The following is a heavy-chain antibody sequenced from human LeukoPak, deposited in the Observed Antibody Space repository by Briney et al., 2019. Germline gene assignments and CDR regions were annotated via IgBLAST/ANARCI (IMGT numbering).Heavy chain of an antibody. CDR3: ARAGVAGFDY. J-gene: IGHJ4*02. Sequence: GSLRLSCAASGFTFSSYSMNWVRQAPGKGLEWIGEINHSGSTNYNPSLKSRVTISVDTSKNQFSLKLSSVTAADTAVYYCARAGVAGFDYWGQGTLVTVSS. D-gene: IGHD6-19*01. CDR2: INHSGST. V-gene: IGHV4-34*01. CDR1: GFTFSSYS.